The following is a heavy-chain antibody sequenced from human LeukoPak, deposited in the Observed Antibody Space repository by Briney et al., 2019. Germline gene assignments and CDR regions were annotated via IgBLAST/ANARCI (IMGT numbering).Heavy chain of an antibody. CDR3: AKALPWGLFDY. V-gene: IGHV3-23*01. D-gene: IGHD7-27*01. Sequence: QPGGSLRLSCATPGFTFSSSAMSWVRQAPGKGLEWVSLISGSGDNTYYEESVKGRFTVSRDNSKNTLSLQMNSLRAEDTAVYYCAKALPWGLFDYWGQGTLVTVSS. J-gene: IGHJ4*02. CDR2: ISGSGDNT. CDR1: GFTFSSSA.